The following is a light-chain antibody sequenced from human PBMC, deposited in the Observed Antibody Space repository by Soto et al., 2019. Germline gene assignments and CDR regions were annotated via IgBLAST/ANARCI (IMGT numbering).Light chain of an antibody. Sequence: IVLTQSPGTLSLSPGQGATLSCRASQTIKKNFLAWYQQRPGQAPRLLIHAASIRATDTPDRFTGSASGTDFSLIISRLEPEDFAVYYCQQYGTSLTFRGGTRVQIK. CDR1: QTIKKNF. V-gene: IGKV3-20*01. CDR2: AAS. CDR3: QQYGTSLT. J-gene: IGKJ4*01.